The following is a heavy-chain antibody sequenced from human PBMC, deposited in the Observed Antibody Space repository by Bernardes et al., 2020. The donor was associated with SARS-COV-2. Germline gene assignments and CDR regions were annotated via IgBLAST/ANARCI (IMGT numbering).Heavy chain of an antibody. J-gene: IGHJ4*02. CDR2: ISGRAGGFKT. D-gene: IGHD6-19*01. Sequence: GGSLRLSCAASGFTFSSYAMSWVRQAPGKGLEWVSTISGRAGGFKTYYADSVRGRFTISRDNSKNTLYLQVNSLRADDTAFYYCARGILTGGSGWYHSDYWGQGTLVTVS. V-gene: IGHV3-23*01. CDR1: GFTFSSYA. CDR3: ARGILTGGSGWYHSDY.